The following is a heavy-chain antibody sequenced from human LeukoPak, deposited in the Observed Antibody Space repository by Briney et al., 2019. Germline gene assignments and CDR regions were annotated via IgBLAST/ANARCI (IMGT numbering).Heavy chain of an antibody. CDR3: ARHAIYSGDYSYWFDP. D-gene: IGHD1-26*01. Sequence: PSETLSLTCTVSGGSVSSGSYYWSWIRQPPGKGLEWIAFIYYSGYTNYNPSLRSRASISLDTSKNLCSLSLSSVTAADTAVYYCARHAIYSGDYSYWFDPWGLGTLVTVSS. CDR1: GGSVSSGSYY. V-gene: IGHV4-61*01. CDR2: IYYSGYT. J-gene: IGHJ5*02.